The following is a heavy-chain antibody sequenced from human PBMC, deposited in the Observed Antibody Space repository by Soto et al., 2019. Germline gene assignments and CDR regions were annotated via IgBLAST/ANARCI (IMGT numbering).Heavy chain of an antibody. CDR1: DKTFTHYG. CDR2: ISGYHGNT. Sequence: ASVKVSCKSSDKTFTHYGINRGRQAPGQGLEWMGWISGYHGNTKYAQKFQDRVTMTAETSTRTAFMEVRSLTSDDTGVYFCAATGGNYFGLDVWGQGTTVTVSS. D-gene: IGHD2-8*02. V-gene: IGHV1-18*01. CDR3: AATGGNYFGLDV. J-gene: IGHJ6*02.